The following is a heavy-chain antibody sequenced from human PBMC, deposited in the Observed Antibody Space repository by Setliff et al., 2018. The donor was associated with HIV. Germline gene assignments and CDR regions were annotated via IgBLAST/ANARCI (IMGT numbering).Heavy chain of an antibody. CDR2: IYYSGST. V-gene: IGHV4-39*01. J-gene: IGHJ6*03. CDR1: GGSFSSDSYY. Sequence: SETLSLTCSVSGGSFSSDSYYGGWIRQPPGKGLEWIGSIYYSGSTYYNPSLKSRVTISVDTSKNQFSLKLRSVTAADTALYYCARGRYRSRWYASDHYYIDVWGKGNTGHRLL. D-gene: IGHD6-13*01. CDR3: ARGRYRSRWYASDHYYIDV.